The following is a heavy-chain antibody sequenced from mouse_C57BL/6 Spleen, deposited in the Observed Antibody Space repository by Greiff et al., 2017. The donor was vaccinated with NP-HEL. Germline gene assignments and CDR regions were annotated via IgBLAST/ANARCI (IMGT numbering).Heavy chain of an antibody. V-gene: IGHV1-69*01. J-gene: IGHJ4*01. Sequence: QVQLQQPGAELVMPGASVKLSCKASGYTFTSSWMHWVKQRPGHGLEWIGEIDPSDSYTNYNQKFMGKSTFTVDKSSSTAYMQLSSLTSEDSAVYYCARCVGYYDAMDYWGQGASVTVST. D-gene: IGHD2-2*01. CDR2: IDPSDSYT. CDR1: GYTFTSSW. CDR3: ARCVGYYDAMDY.